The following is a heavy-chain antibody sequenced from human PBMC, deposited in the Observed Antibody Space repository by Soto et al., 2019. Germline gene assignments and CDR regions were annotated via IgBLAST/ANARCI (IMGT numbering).Heavy chain of an antibody. V-gene: IGHV5-51*01. J-gene: IGHJ4*02. CDR3: ARQEYCSSTACYTIDS. Sequence: EVQLVQSGAEVKKPGESLKISCKGSGYSFTSYWIGWVRQMPGKGLEWMGIIYLGDSNTRYSPSFQGQVTISADKSISTAYLQWSSPKASDTAIYYCARQEYCSSTACYTIDSWGQGTLVTVSS. CDR2: IYLGDSNT. CDR1: GYSFTSYW. D-gene: IGHD2-2*02.